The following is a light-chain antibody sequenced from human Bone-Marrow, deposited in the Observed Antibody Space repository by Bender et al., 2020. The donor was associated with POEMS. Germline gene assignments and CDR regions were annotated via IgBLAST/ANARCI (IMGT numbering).Light chain of an antibody. CDR3: CSYAGGNTVI. V-gene: IGLV1-44*01. J-gene: IGLJ2*01. CDR2: SSH. Sequence: QSVLTQPPSASGTPGQRVTISCSGGSSNIGAHAVNWYQHLPGTAPKLLIYSSHRRPSEVPDRFSGSKSGNTASLTISGLRTEDEADYHCCSYAGGNTVIFGGGTKLTVL. CDR1: SSNIGAHA.